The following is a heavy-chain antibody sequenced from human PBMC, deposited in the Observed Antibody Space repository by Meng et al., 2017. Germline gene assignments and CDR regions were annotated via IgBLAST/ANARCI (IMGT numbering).Heavy chain of an antibody. Sequence: GESLKISCAASGFTFSSYWMNWVPQAPGKGLEWVSSISSSSSYIYSADSVKGRFTISRDNAKNSLYLQMNSLRAEDTAVYYCARAMGSGIYGIDYWGQGTLVTVSS. CDR1: GFTFSSYW. V-gene: IGHV3-21*01. J-gene: IGHJ4*02. CDR3: ARAMGSGIYGIDY. D-gene: IGHD3-10*01. CDR2: ISSSSSYI.